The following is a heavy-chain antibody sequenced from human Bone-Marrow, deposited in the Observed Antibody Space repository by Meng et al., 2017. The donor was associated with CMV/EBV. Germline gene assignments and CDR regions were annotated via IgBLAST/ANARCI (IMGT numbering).Heavy chain of an antibody. D-gene: IGHD2-15*01. V-gene: IGHV1-69*10. CDR1: GCTFSSYA. CDR3: AREIQDSGVVVTSPLGY. Sequence: SVKVSCKASGCTFSSYAIRWVRQAPGQGLEWMGGIIPILGIANYAQKFQGRVTMTADKSTSTAYMELSSLRSDDTAVYYCAREIQDSGVVVTSPLGYWGQGTLVTVSS. J-gene: IGHJ4*02. CDR2: IIPILGIA.